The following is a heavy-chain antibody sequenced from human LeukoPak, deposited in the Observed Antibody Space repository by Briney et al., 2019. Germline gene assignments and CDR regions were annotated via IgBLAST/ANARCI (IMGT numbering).Heavy chain of an antibody. CDR2: INHSGST. CDR3: ARETAITVTTGHDAFDI. Sequence: SETLSLTCAVYGGSFSGYYWSWIRQPPGKGLEWIGEINHSGSTNYNPSLKSRVTISVDTSKNQFSLKLSSVTAADTAVYYCARETAITVTTGHDAFDIWGQGTMVTVSS. J-gene: IGHJ3*02. CDR1: GGSFSGYY. D-gene: IGHD4-17*01. V-gene: IGHV4-34*01.